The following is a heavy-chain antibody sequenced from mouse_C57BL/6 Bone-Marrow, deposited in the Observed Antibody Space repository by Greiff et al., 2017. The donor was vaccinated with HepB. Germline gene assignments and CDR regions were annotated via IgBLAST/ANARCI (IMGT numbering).Heavy chain of an antibody. Sequence: QVQLQQPGAELVKPGASVKLSCKASGYTFTSYWMQWVKQRPGQGLEWIGEIDPSDSYTNYNQKFKGKATLTVDTSSSTAYMQLSSLTSADSAVYYCARGSYDEAYWGQGTLVTVSA. CDR3: ARGSYDEAY. D-gene: IGHD2-12*01. V-gene: IGHV1-50*01. CDR2: IDPSDSYT. CDR1: GYTFTSYW. J-gene: IGHJ3*01.